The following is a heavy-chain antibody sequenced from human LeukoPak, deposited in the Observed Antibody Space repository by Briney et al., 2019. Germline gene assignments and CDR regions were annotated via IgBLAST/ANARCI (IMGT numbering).Heavy chain of an antibody. CDR3: ARDVPHLPAAKYCYYGMDV. Sequence: SETLSLTCAVSGGSISSYYWSWIRQPAGKGLEWIGRIYTSGSTNYNPSLKSRVTMSVDTSKNQFSLKLSSVTAADMAVYYCARDVPHLPAAKYCYYGMDVWGQGTTVTVSS. V-gene: IGHV4-4*07. J-gene: IGHJ6*02. CDR1: GGSISSYY. CDR2: IYTSGST. D-gene: IGHD2-2*01.